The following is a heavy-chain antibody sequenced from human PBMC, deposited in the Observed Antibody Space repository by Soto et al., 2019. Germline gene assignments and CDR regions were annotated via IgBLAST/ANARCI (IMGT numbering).Heavy chain of an antibody. CDR2: ISGSGGST. V-gene: IGHV3-23*01. Sequence: EVQLLESGGGLVQPGGSLRLSCAASGFAFSSYAMSWVRQAPGKGLEWVSAISGSGGSTYYADSVKGRFTISRDNSKNTLYLQMNSLRAEDTAVYFCAKDRVAVAGTALDYWGQGTLVTVSS. CDR3: AKDRVAVAGTALDY. J-gene: IGHJ4*02. CDR1: GFAFSSYA. D-gene: IGHD6-19*01.